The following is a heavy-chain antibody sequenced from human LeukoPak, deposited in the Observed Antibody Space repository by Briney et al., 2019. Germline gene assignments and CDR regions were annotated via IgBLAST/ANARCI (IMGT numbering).Heavy chain of an antibody. V-gene: IGHV3-48*04. CDR2: ISSSSSTI. Sequence: GGSLRLSCAASGFTFSSYSMNGVRQAPGKGLGGVSYISSSSSTIYYPDSVKGRFTISRDNAKNSLYLQMNSLRAEDTAVYYCAELGITMIGGVWGKGTTVTISS. CDR3: AELGITMIGGV. CDR1: GFTFSSYS. J-gene: IGHJ6*04. D-gene: IGHD3-10*02.